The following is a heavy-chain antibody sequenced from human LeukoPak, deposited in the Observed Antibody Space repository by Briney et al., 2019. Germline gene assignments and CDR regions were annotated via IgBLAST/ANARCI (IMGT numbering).Heavy chain of an antibody. CDR3: ARHPIEMATITHWYFDL. CDR1: GGSISSGSYF. CDR2: INTSGST. D-gene: IGHD5-24*01. Sequence: KPSQTLSLTCTVSGGSISSGSYFWSWIRQPAGKGLEWIGRINTSGSTNYNPSLKSRVTMSVDTSKNQLSLELSSVTAADTALYYCARHPIEMATITHWYFDLWGRGTLVTVSS. J-gene: IGHJ2*01. V-gene: IGHV4-61*02.